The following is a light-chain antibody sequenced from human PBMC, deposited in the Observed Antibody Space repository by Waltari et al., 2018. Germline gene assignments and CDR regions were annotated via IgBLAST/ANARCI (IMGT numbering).Light chain of an antibody. CDR3: QQYGSSPPLT. CDR1: QSVSSTA. J-gene: IGKJ4*01. V-gene: IGKV3-20*01. CDR2: GAS. Sequence: IVLTPSPGTLSLSPGERATLSCRASQSVSSTALAWYQQNPGQAPRLLIYGASRRATGIPDRFSGSGSGTDFTLTISRLEPEDFAVYYCQQYGSSPPLTFGGGTKVEIK.